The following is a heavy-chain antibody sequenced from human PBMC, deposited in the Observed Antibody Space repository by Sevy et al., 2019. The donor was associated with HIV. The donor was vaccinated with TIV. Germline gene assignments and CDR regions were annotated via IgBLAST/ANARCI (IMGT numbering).Heavy chain of an antibody. CDR3: AKGCSYHYFDY. CDR2: INWNSVRK. D-gene: IGHD3-16*02. CDR1: GFTFDDYA. J-gene: IGHJ4*02. V-gene: IGHV3-9*01. Sequence: GGSLRLSCAASGFTFDDYAMHWVRQVPGKVLEWVSGINWNSVRKGYADSVKGRFTISRDNAKNSLYLQMDSLRAEDTALYYCAKGCSYHYFDYWGQGTLVTVSS.